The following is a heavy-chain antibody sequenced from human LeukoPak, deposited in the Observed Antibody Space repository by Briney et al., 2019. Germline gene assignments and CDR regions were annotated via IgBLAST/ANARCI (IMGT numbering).Heavy chain of an antibody. CDR3: ARAGGYSSSWYRNPYCGGDCYHSDFQH. V-gene: IGHV1-2*02. D-gene: IGHD2-21*02. Sequence: VASVKVSCKASGYTFTSYYMHWVRQAPGQGLEWMGWINPNSGGTNYAQKFQGRVTMTRDTSISTAYMELSRLRSDDTAVYYCARAGGYSSSWYRNPYCGGDCYHSDFQHWGQGTLVTVSS. CDR2: INPNSGGT. J-gene: IGHJ1*01. CDR1: GYTFTSYY.